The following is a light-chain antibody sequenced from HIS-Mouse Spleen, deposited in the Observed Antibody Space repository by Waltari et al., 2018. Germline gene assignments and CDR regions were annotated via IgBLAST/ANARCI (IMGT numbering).Light chain of an antibody. Sequence: SYVLTQPPSVSVAPGKTARITCGGNNIGSKSVPWYQQKPGQAPGLVVDDDSDRPSGFPERFSGSNSGNTATLTISRVEAGDEADYYCQVWDSSSDHVVFGGGTKLTVL. CDR2: DDS. CDR3: QVWDSSSDHVV. CDR1: NIGSKS. J-gene: IGLJ2*01. V-gene: IGLV3-21*03.